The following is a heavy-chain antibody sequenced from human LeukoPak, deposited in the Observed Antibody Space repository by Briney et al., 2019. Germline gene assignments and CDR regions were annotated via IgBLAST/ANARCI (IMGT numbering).Heavy chain of an antibody. V-gene: IGHV4-59*01. D-gene: IGHD3-22*01. CDR2: IYYSGGT. CDR1: GGSISSYY. CDR3: ARAMIDDAFDI. J-gene: IGHJ3*02. Sequence: PSETLSLTCTVSGGSISSYYWSWIRQPPGKGLEWIGYIYYSGGTNYNPSLKSRVTISVDTSKNQFSLKLSSVTAADTAVYYRARAMIDDAFDIWGQGTMVTVSS.